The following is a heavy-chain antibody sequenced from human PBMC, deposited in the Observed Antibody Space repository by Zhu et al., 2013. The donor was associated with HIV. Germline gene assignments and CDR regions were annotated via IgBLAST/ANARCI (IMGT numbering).Heavy chain of an antibody. D-gene: IGHD2-21*02. J-gene: IGHJ5*02. V-gene: IGHV1-18*01. Sequence: QVQLVQSGVEVKRPGASVKVSCKASGYTFTNYGITWVRQAPGQGLEWMGWISAYNGNTNYAQKFQGRVTMTTDTSTSTAYMDLRSLRSDDTAVYYCARDREVTTISGYNWFDPWGQGTLVTVSS. CDR1: GYTFTNYG. CDR2: ISAYNGNT. CDR3: ARDREVTTISGYNWFDP.